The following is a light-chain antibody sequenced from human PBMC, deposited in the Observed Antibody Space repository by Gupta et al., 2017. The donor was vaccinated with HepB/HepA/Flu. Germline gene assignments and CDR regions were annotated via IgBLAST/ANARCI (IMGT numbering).Light chain of an antibody. CDR3: AAWDDSLNGSV. Sequence: QSVLTQPPSAPEAPRQRVTISCSGSSSNIGNNAVNWYQQLPGKAPKLLIYYDDLLPSGVSDRFSGSKSGTSASLAISGLQSEDEADYYCAAWDDSLNGSVFGGGTKLTVL. CDR1: SSNIGNNA. J-gene: IGLJ2*01. CDR2: YDD. V-gene: IGLV1-36*01.